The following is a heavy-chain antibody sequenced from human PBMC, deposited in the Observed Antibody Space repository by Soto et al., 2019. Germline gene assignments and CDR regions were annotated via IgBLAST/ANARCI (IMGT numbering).Heavy chain of an antibody. CDR3: AKGSITIFGVVRGYMDV. CDR2: INWNSNNI. J-gene: IGHJ6*03. Sequence: GGSLRLSCAASGFTFEDYAMHWVRQAPGKGLEWVSGINWNSNNIGYADAVKGRFTISRDNAKNSLYLQMNMLRAXDTALYXCAKGSITIFGVVRGYMDVWGKGTTVTVSS. D-gene: IGHD3-3*01. CDR1: GFTFEDYA. V-gene: IGHV3-9*01.